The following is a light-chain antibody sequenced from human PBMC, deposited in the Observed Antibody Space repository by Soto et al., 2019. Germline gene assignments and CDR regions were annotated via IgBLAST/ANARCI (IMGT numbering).Light chain of an antibody. CDR2: DAS. CDR3: QQYEKWPPTT. Sequence: EILMTQSPATLAASPGERATLSCRASQSVGSKLAWYQQKPGQPPRLVMFDASIRATGVPARFSGGGSGTEFTLTIGSLQSEDFALYYCQQYEKWPPTTFGQGTKVEIK. V-gene: IGKV3-15*01. J-gene: IGKJ1*01. CDR1: QSVGSK.